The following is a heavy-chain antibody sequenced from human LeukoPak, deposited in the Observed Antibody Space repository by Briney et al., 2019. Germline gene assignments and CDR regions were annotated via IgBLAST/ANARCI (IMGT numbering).Heavy chain of an antibody. CDR3: ANVQWELPYYYYYMDV. V-gene: IGHV3-21*04. CDR1: GFTFSSYS. J-gene: IGHJ6*03. D-gene: IGHD1-26*01. CDR2: ISSSSSYI. Sequence: GGSLRLSCAASGFTFSSYSMNWVRQAPGKGLEWVSSISSSSSYIYYADSVKGRFTISRDNAKNTLYLQMNSLRAEDTAVYYCANVQWELPYYYYYMDVWGKGTTVTVSS.